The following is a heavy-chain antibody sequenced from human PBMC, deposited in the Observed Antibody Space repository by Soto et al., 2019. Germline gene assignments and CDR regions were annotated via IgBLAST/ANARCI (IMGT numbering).Heavy chain of an antibody. D-gene: IGHD6-6*01. CDR3: AHSYIGEAARPIWFDP. J-gene: IGHJ5*02. Sequence: SGPTLVNPTQTLTLTCTFSGFSLSTSGVGVGWIRQPPGKALEWLALIYWDDDKRYSPSLKSRLTITKDTSKNQVVLTMTNMDPVDTATYYCAHSYIGEAARPIWFDPWGQGTLVTVSS. CDR2: IYWDDDK. V-gene: IGHV2-5*02. CDR1: GFSLSTSGVG.